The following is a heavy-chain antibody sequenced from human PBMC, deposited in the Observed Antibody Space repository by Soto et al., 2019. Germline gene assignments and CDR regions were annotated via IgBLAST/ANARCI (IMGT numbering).Heavy chain of an antibody. CDR3: ARCLPFSQSSIAARPNYGMDV. D-gene: IGHD6-6*01. V-gene: IGHV1-69*01. Sequence: QVQLVQSGAEVKKPGSSVKVSCKASGGTFSSYAISWVRQAPGQGLEWMGGIIPIFGTANYAQKFQGRVTITADESTSTAYMELSSLRSEDTAVYYCARCLPFSQSSIAARPNYGMDVWGQGTTVTVSS. CDR1: GGTFSSYA. CDR2: IIPIFGTA. J-gene: IGHJ6*02.